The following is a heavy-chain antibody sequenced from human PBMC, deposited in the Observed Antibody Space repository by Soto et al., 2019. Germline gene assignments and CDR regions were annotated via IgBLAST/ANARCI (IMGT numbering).Heavy chain of an antibody. D-gene: IGHD3-16*01. Sequence: QVQLVQSGAEVKKPGSSVKVSCKASGGSFRREAINWVRQAPGQGPEWMGVILPFFGTAHYAQEFQGRVKLTADMSATLVYMLLTRLRFEATAVYYWAGGHVFGGNSDAFDVWGQGTMVIVSS. CDR1: GGSFRREA. CDR3: AGGHVFGGNSDAFDV. J-gene: IGHJ3*01. CDR2: ILPFFGTA. V-gene: IGHV1-69*14.